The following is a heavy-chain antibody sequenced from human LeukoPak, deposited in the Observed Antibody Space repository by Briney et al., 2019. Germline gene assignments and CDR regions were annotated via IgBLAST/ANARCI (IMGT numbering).Heavy chain of an antibody. V-gene: IGHV3-30*02. Sequence: GGALRLSCAVSGFTFSSYGMHWVRQAPGKGLEWVAFIRYDGSNKYYADSVKGRFTISRDNSKNTLYLQMNSLRAEDTAVYYCAKSITMVRGVITKYYGMDVWGQGTTVTVSS. J-gene: IGHJ6*02. CDR2: IRYDGSNK. CDR3: AKSITMVRGVITKYYGMDV. D-gene: IGHD3-10*01. CDR1: GFTFSSYG.